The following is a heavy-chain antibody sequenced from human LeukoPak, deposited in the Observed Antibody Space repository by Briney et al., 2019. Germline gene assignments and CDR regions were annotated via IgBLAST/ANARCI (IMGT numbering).Heavy chain of an antibody. CDR2: IYSSGST. Sequence: SETLSLTCTVSGGSISSNNYYWGWIRQPPGKGLEWIGSIYSSGSTSYSPSLESRVTISVDTSKNQFSLKLTSVTAADTAVYYCARNQSTSRETYFDYWGQGTLVTVSS. V-gene: IGHV4-39*01. D-gene: IGHD1-26*01. CDR1: GGSISSNNYY. CDR3: ARNQSTSRETYFDY. J-gene: IGHJ4*02.